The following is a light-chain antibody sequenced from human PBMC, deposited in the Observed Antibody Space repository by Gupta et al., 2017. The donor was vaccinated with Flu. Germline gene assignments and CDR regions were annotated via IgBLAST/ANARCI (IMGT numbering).Light chain of an antibody. J-gene: IGLJ2*01. Sequence: SYELTQTPSVSVSPGQTATITCSGDKLGNKYVSWYQQKSGQSPMVVIYQDTKRPSRIPARFSGSNSGNTATLTISGTQAMDEADYYCQAWHNTTLLIFGGGTKLTVL. V-gene: IGLV3-1*01. CDR2: QDT. CDR3: QAWHNTTLLI. CDR1: KLGNKY.